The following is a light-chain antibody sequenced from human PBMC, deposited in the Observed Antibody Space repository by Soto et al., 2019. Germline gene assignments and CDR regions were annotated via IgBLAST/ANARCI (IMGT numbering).Light chain of an antibody. CDR1: QSITNY. J-gene: IGKJ4*01. Sequence: DIQMTQSPSALSASVGDRVTITCRASQSITNYLNWYQHKPGRAPNLLIYAASTLQAGVPSRFRGSGSGTDFTLTISSLQPEDFATYFCQQSNSSPPTFGGGTKVDIK. CDR2: AAS. V-gene: IGKV1-39*01. CDR3: QQSNSSPPT.